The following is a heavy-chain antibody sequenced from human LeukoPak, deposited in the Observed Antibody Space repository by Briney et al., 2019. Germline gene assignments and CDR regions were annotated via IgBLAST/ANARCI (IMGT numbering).Heavy chain of an antibody. J-gene: IGHJ4*02. V-gene: IGHV3-21*01. Sequence: GGSLRLSCAASGFIFSTYDMNWVRQAPGKGLEWVSLITTGSHYIYYADSVRGRFTISRDNAKSSLFLQMNSLREDDTAVYYCAAMRACSSTTCNPFDIWGQGTLVTVSS. CDR2: ITTGSHYI. D-gene: IGHD2-2*01. CDR3: AAMRACSSTTCNPFDI. CDR1: GFIFSTYD.